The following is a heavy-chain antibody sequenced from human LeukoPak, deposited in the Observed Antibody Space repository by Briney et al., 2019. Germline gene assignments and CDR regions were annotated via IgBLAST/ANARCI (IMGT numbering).Heavy chain of an antibody. V-gene: IGHV4-59*12. CDR2: IYYSGST. D-gene: IGHD3-16*01. CDR1: GGSISTYY. CDR3: ARDVRLPNYYYYYMDV. J-gene: IGHJ6*03. Sequence: SETLSLTCTVSGGSISTYYWSWLRQPPGKGLEWSGYIYYSGSTNYNTSLKSGVTMSVDTSKNQFSLKLSSVTAAHTAVYYCARDVRLPNYYYYYMDVWGKGTTVTISS.